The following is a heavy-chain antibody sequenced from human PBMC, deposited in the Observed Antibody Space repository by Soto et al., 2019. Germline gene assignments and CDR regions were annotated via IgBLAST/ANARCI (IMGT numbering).Heavy chain of an antibody. Sequence: ASVKVSCKDSGYTFTGYYMHWVRQAPGQGLEWMGWINPNSGGTNYAQKFQGRVTMTRDTSISTAYMELSRLRSDDTAVYYCARNQQLASLYGMDVWGQGTTVTVSS. V-gene: IGHV1-2*02. CDR2: INPNSGGT. CDR1: GYTFTGYY. J-gene: IGHJ6*02. CDR3: ARNQQLASLYGMDV. D-gene: IGHD6-13*01.